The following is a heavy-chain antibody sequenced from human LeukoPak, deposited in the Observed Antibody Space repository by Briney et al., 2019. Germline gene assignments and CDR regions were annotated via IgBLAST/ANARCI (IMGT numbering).Heavy chain of an antibody. V-gene: IGHV3-33*06. J-gene: IGHJ5*02. CDR2: ISYDGTGK. CDR3: VKDRGGTSLSIWFDP. Sequence: SLRLSCAASGFTLRNYAVHWVRQAPGKGLEWVATISYDGTGKYYLDSVKGRFTISRDNSKNTVYLEVNNVRVKETALYYCVKDRGGTSLSIWFDPWGQGTPLTVSS. CDR1: GFTLRNYA. D-gene: IGHD2-15*01.